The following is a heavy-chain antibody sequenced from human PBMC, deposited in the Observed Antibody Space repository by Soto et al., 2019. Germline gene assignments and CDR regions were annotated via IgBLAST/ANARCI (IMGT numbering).Heavy chain of an antibody. Sequence: EASVKVSCKASGGTFSSYAISWVRQAPGQGLEWIGVIIPIFVTANDAQKFQAIFTFTADNSTSTAYMELSSLRSEDTAVYYCAREVAHDIVSIAARPSHYYYYYGMDVWG. V-gene: IGHV1-69*06. CDR3: AREVAHDIVSIAARPSHYYYYYGMDV. J-gene: IGHJ6*02. CDR2: IIPIFVTA. CDR1: GGTFSSYA. D-gene: IGHD6-6*01.